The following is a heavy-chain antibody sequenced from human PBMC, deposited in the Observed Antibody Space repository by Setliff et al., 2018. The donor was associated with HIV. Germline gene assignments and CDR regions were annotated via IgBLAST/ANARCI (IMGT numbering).Heavy chain of an antibody. CDR3: ARWPGRAPDY. J-gene: IGHJ4*02. V-gene: IGHV4-28*05. CDR1: GYSISSNDW. D-gene: IGHD3-10*01. Sequence: SETLSLTCVVSGYSISSNDWWGWIRQSPGKGLEWIGYIYYSGSIYYNPSLKSRVTMSVDTSKNQFSLKLTSVTAADTAVYYCARWPGRAPDYWGQGTLVTVSS. CDR2: IYYSGSI.